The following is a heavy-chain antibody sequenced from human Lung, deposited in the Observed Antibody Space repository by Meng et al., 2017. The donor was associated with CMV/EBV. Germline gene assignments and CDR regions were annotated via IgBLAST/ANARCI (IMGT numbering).Heavy chain of an antibody. V-gene: IGHV3-21*01. J-gene: IGHJ4*02. Sequence: GEXXKISCAASGFTFSSYSMNWVRQAPGKGLEWVSSISSSSSYIYYADSVKGRFTISRDNAKNSLYLQMNSLRAEDTAVYYCARAGGFHPTEYWGQGKLVTGSS. CDR3: ARAGGFHPTEY. CDR1: GFTFSSYS. D-gene: IGHD2-8*02. CDR2: ISSSSSYI.